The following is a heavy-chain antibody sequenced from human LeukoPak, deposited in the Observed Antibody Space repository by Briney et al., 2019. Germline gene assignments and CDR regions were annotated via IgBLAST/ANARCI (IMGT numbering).Heavy chain of an antibody. V-gene: IGHV4-59*11. J-gene: IGHJ6*03. Sequence: SKTLSLTCSVSGDSTAGRYWSWIRQSPGKGLEWLGLVYKSGDINYHPSFRSRLSVSLDRSKTQVSLRLRSVTAADTAVYYCARGLGSSSSGFDYYYYMDVWGKGTTVTVSS. D-gene: IGHD6-6*01. CDR2: VYKSGDI. CDR1: GDSTAGRY. CDR3: ARGLGSSSSGFDYYYYMDV.